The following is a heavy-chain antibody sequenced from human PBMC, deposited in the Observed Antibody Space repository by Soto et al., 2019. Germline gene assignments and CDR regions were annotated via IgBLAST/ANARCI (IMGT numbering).Heavy chain of an antibody. Sequence: EVQLVESGGGLVKPGGSLRLSCAASGFTFSNAWMNWVRQAPGKGLEWVGRIKSKTDGGTTDYAAPVKGRFTISRDDSKTTLYLQMNSLKTADTAVYYCTTHIVVVVAASEISFDYWGQGTLVTVSS. CDR1: GFTFSNAW. CDR3: TTHIVVVVAASEISFDY. CDR2: IKSKTDGGTT. V-gene: IGHV3-15*07. D-gene: IGHD2-15*01. J-gene: IGHJ4*02.